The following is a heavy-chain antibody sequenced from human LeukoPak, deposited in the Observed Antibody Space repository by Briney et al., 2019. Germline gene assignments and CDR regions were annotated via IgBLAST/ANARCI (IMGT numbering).Heavy chain of an antibody. CDR3: ARVTMVRGVIKGPVDY. Sequence: ASVKVSCKASGYTFTSYGISWVRQAPGQGLEWMGWISAYNGNTNYAQKLQGRVTMTRNTSISTAYMELSSLRSEDTAVYYCARVTMVRGVIKGPVDYWGQGTLVTVSS. CDR1: GYTFTSYG. D-gene: IGHD3-10*01. CDR2: ISAYNGNT. J-gene: IGHJ4*02. V-gene: IGHV1-18*01.